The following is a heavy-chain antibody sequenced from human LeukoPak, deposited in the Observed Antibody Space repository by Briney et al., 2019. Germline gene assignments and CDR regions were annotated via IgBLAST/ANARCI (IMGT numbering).Heavy chain of an antibody. J-gene: IGHJ4*02. CDR3: ARGTQYYYDSSGYSELDY. Sequence: GGSLRLSRAASGFTFSSYAMHWVRQAPGKGLEWVAVISYDGSNKYYADSVKGRFTISRDNSKNTLYLQMNSLRAEDTAVYYCARGTQYYYDSSGYSELDYWGQGTLVTVSS. V-gene: IGHV3-30*04. CDR1: GFTFSSYA. D-gene: IGHD3-22*01. CDR2: ISYDGSNK.